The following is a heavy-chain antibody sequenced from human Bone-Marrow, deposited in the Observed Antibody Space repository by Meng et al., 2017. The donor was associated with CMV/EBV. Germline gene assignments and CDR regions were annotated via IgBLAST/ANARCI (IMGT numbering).Heavy chain of an antibody. CDR2: INPNSGGT. CDR1: GYTFTGYY. V-gene: IGHV1-2*02. D-gene: IGHD6-19*01. CDR3: ATVAGMEESDAFDI. Sequence: ASVKVSCKASGYTFTGYYMHWVRQAPGQGLEWMGWINPNSGGTNYAQKFQGRVTMTRDTSISTAYMELSRLRSDDTAVYYCATVAGMEESDAFDIWGQGTRVTVSS. J-gene: IGHJ3*02.